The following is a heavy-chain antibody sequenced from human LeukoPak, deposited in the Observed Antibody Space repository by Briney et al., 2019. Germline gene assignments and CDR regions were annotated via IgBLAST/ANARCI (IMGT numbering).Heavy chain of an antibody. J-gene: IGHJ4*02. CDR3: ARGALRFLEWLFPLSFDY. V-gene: IGHV3-21*01. D-gene: IGHD3-3*01. CDR1: GFTFSSYS. Sequence: PGGSLRLSCAASGFTFSSYSMNWVRQAPGKGLEWVSSISSSSSYIYYADSVKGRFTISRDNAKNSLYLQMNSLRAEDTAVYYCARGALRFLEWLFPLSFDYWGQGTLVTVSS. CDR2: ISSSSSYI.